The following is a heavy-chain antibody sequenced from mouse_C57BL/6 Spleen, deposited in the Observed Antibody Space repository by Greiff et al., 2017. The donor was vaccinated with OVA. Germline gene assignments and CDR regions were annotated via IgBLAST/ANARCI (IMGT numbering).Heavy chain of an antibody. Sequence: EVKVVESEGGLVQPGSSMKLSCTASGFTFSDYYMAWVRQVPEKGLEWVANINYDGSSTYYLDSLKSRFIISRDNAKNILYLQMSSLKSEDTATYYCATAIYDGYYPYYFDYWGQGTTLTVSS. V-gene: IGHV5-16*01. J-gene: IGHJ2*01. D-gene: IGHD2-3*01. CDR3: ATAIYDGYYPYYFDY. CDR2: INYDGSST. CDR1: GFTFSDYY.